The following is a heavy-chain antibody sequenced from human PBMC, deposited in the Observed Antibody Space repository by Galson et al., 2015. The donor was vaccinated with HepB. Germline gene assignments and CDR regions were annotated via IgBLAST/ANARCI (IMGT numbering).Heavy chain of an antibody. CDR3: ARDRSARHSGYDWGHYYYYGMDV. Sequence: SLRLSCAASGFTFSSHWMHWVRQAPGKGLVWVSRINSAGSSTNYADSVKGRFTISRDNAKNTLYLQMNSLRAEDTAVYYCARDRSARHSGYDWGHYYYYGMDVWGQGTTVTVSS. D-gene: IGHD5-12*01. CDR2: INSAGSST. V-gene: IGHV3-74*01. CDR1: GFTFSSHW. J-gene: IGHJ6*02.